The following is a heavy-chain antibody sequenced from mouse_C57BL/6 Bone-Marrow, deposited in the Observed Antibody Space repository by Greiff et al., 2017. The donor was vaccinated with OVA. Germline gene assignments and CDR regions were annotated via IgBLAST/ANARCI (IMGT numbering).Heavy chain of an antibody. CDR2: IDPETGGT. D-gene: IGHD1-3*01. V-gene: IGHV1-15*01. J-gene: IGHJ3*01. CDR1: GYTFTDYE. Sequence: QVQLQQSGAELVRPGASVTLSCKASGYTFTDYEMHWVKQTPVHGLEWIGAIDPETGGTAYNQKFKGKAILTADKSSSTAYMELRSLTSEDSAVYYCTRCYKGGFAYWGQGTLVTVSA. CDR3: TRCYKGGFAY.